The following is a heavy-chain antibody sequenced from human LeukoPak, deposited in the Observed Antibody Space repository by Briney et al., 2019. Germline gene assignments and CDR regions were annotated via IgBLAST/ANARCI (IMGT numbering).Heavy chain of an antibody. D-gene: IGHD3-10*01. CDR3: ARATYYYAPRGYYYMDV. V-gene: IGHV1-69*06. J-gene: IGHJ6*03. CDR1: EGTFSSYA. Sequence: SVKVSCKASEGTFSSYAISWVRQAPGQGLEWMGRIIPIFGTANYAQKFQGRVTITADKSTSTAYMELSSLRSEDTAVYYCARATYYYAPRGYYYMDVWGKGTTVTVSS. CDR2: IIPIFGTA.